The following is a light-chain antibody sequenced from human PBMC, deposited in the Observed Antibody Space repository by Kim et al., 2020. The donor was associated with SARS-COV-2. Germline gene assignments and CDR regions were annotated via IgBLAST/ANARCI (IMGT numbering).Light chain of an antibody. J-gene: IGKJ1*01. CDR3: QQLNSYPWT. V-gene: IGKV1-9*01. CDR2: GAS. CDR1: QGISSY. Sequence: IQLTQSPSSLSASVGDRVTITCRASQGISSYLAWYQHHPGKAPKLLIYGASTLQSGVPPKFSGSGSGTDFTLTISSLRPEDFATYYCQQLNSYPWTFGQGTKV.